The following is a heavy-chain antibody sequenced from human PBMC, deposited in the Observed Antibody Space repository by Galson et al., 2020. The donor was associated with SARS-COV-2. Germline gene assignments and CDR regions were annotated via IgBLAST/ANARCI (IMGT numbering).Heavy chain of an antibody. CDR2: FDPEDGET. J-gene: IGHJ4*01. CDR1: GYTLTELS. V-gene: IGHV1-24*01. D-gene: IGHD6-13*01. Sequence: SVKVSCKVSGYTLTELSMHWVRQAPGKGLEWMGGFDPEDGETIYAQKFQGRVTMTEDTSTDTAYIELSSLRSEDTAVYYCATKFAIAAAGSLFDYWGHGTLVTVSS. CDR3: ATKFAIAAAGSLFDY.